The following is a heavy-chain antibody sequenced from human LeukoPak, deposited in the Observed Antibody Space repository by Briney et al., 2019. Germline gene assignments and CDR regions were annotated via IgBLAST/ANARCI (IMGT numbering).Heavy chain of an antibody. CDR2: IYHSGRT. CDR1: GYSISSGYY. CDR3: ARQAGLLWFGEPQYFQH. V-gene: IGHV4-38-2*02. Sequence: SETLSLTCTVSGYSISSGYYWGWIRQPPGKGLEWIGSIYHSGRTFYNPSLKSRVTISVDTSKNQFSLKLTSVTAADTAVYYCARQAGLLWFGEPQYFQHWGQGTLVTVSS. J-gene: IGHJ1*01. D-gene: IGHD3-10*01.